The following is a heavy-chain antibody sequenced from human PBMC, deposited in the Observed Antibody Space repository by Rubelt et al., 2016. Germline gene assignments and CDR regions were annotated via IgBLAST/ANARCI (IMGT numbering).Heavy chain of an antibody. V-gene: IGHV4-34*01. J-gene: IGHJ4*02. CDR1: GGSFSGYY. CDR3: ARYSYCSSTSCLSPFDY. Sequence: QVQLQQWGAGLLKPSETLSLTCAVYGGSFSGYYWSWIRQPPGKGLEWIGEINHSGSTNYNPSLNGRGTISVDTSKNQFSLKLSTVTAADTAVYYCARYSYCSSTSCLSPFDYWGQGTLVTVSS. D-gene: IGHD2-2*01. CDR2: INHSGST.